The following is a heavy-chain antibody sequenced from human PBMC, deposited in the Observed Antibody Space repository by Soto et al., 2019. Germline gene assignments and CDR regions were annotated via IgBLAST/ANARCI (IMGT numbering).Heavy chain of an antibody. CDR2: IKQDGSEK. V-gene: IGHV3-7*01. CDR1: GFTFSSYW. J-gene: IGHJ3*02. CDR3: ARRIYDYIWGSYRSVGAFDI. D-gene: IGHD3-16*02. Sequence: EVQLVESGGGLVQPGGSLRLSCAASGFTFSSYWMSWVRQAPGKGLEWVANIKQDGSEKYYVDSVKGRFTISRDNAKNSLYLQMTSLRAEDTAVYYCARRIYDYIWGSYRSVGAFDIWGQGTMVTVSS.